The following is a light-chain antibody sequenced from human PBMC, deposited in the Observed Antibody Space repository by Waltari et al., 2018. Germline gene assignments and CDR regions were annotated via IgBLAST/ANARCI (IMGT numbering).Light chain of an antibody. Sequence: SYELTQPPSVSVSPGQTASITCSGDKLGDKYASWYQQRPGQSPVLVIYEDNKRPLGIPERFSGSNSWTTATLTISVTQAMDEADDYGQAWDGTTAGVLFGGGTKLTVL. V-gene: IGLV3-1*01. CDR3: QAWDGTTAGVL. CDR1: KLGDKY. J-gene: IGLJ2*01. CDR2: EDN.